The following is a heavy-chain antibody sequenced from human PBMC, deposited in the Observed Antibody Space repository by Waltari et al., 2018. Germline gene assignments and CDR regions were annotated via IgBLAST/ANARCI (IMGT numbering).Heavy chain of an antibody. Sequence: QVQLVQSGAEVKKPGASVKVSCKASGYTFTSYAMHWVRQAPGQRLEWMGWINAGNGNTKYSQKFQGRVTITRDTSASTAYMELSSLRSEDTAVYYCARALPLTVTTRFDYWGQGTLVTVSS. J-gene: IGHJ4*02. D-gene: IGHD4-17*01. CDR1: GYTFTSYA. CDR2: INAGNGNT. CDR3: ARALPLTVTTRFDY. V-gene: IGHV1-3*01.